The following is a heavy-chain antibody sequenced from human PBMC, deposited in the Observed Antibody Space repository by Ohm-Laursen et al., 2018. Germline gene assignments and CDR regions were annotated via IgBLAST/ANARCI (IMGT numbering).Heavy chain of an antibody. CDR1: GFSVSSGYF. CDR3: ARGSGFFKLDV. Sequence: TLSLTCVVSGFSVSSGYFWNWIRQPPGKGLEWIGEINQSGSTKYNPSLKRRVTLSADSSNSQFSLRLTSVTAADTATYYCARGSGFFKLDVWGQGTTVTVSS. CDR2: INQSGST. J-gene: IGHJ6*02. V-gene: IGHV4-34*01. D-gene: IGHD6-19*01.